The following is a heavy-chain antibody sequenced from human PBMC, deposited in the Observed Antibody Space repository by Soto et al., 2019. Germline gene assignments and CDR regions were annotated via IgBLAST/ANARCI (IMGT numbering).Heavy chain of an antibody. V-gene: IGHV3-33*01. J-gene: IGHJ6*03. D-gene: IGHD1-7*01. CDR2: IWYDGSNK. Sequence: HPGGSLRLSCAASGFTFSSYGMHWVRQAPGKGLEWVAVIWYDGSNKYYADSVKGRFTISRDNSKNTLYLQMNSLRAKDTAVYYCATRTGTTSYYMDVWGKGTTVTVS. CDR1: GFTFSSYG. CDR3: ATRTGTTSYYMDV.